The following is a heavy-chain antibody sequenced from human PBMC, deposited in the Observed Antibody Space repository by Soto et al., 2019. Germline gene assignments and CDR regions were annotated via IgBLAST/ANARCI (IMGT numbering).Heavy chain of an antibody. D-gene: IGHD3-10*01. CDR1: GDSINSGDYY. V-gene: IGHV4-30-4*01. CDR3: ARWSGVGVAGMDV. Sequence: QVQLQESGPRLVKPLQTLSLTCTVSGDSINSGDYYWSWIRQPPGRGLEWVGYSFYIGITDYNPSFKKQRHISMDTSKNQSSLRLNSVTAADTAVYFCARWSGVGVAGMDVWGQGTTVSVSS. J-gene: IGHJ6*02. CDR2: SFYIGIT.